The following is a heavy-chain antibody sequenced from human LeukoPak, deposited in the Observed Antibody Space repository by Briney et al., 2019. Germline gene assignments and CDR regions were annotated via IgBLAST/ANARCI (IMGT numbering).Heavy chain of an antibody. CDR3: ARGYTAMVFFDY. D-gene: IGHD5-18*01. CDR2: MNPNSGNT. Sequence: GASVKVSCKASGYTFTGYYMHWVRQAPGQGLEWMGWMNPNSGNTGYAQKFQGRVTMTRNTSISTAYMELSSLRSEDTAVYYCARGYTAMVFFDYWGQGTLVTVSS. J-gene: IGHJ4*02. V-gene: IGHV1-8*02. CDR1: GYTFTGYY.